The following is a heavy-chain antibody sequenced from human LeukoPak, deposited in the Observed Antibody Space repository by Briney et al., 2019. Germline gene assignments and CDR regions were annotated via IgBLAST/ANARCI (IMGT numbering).Heavy chain of an antibody. J-gene: IGHJ1*01. Sequence: ASVKVSCKASGYTFTGYYMHWVRQAPGQGLEWMGWINPNSGGTNYAQKFQGRVTMTRDTSISTAYTELSRLRSDDTAVYYCARDKGVVISDEYFQHWGQGTLVTVSS. CDR3: ARDKGVVISDEYFQH. CDR1: GYTFTGYY. D-gene: IGHD3-22*01. V-gene: IGHV1-2*02. CDR2: INPNSGGT.